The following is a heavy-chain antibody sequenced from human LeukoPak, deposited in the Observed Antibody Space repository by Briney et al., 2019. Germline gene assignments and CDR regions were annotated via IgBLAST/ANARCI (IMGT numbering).Heavy chain of an antibody. CDR2: TKEDGSEK. D-gene: IGHD3-10*01. CDR3: AKNRFNMDV. Sequence: GRSLILSCAAAGFNFSNSWMSWVRQAPKQGLEWVANTKEDGSEKNYVDSVKGRFTISRDNAKNSMYLQMNSMRGEDAAVYLCAKNRFNMDVWGQGTTVTVSS. V-gene: IGHV3-7*01. CDR1: GFNFSNSW. J-gene: IGHJ6*02.